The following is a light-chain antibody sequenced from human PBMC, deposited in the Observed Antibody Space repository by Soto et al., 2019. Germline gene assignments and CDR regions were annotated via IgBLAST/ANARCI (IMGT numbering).Light chain of an antibody. CDR1: QSFGTY. J-gene: IGKJ4*01. Sequence: EIVLTQSPATLSLSPGERATLSCRASQSFGTYFAWYQQKPGQAPRLLIYDSSNRATGIPARFSGSGSGTDFTLTINSLEPEDFAVYYCQQRSDWPSTFGGGTKVEIK. CDR2: DSS. V-gene: IGKV3-11*01. CDR3: QQRSDWPST.